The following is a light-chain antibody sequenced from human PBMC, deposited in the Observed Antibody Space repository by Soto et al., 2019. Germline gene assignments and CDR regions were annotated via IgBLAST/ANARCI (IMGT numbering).Light chain of an antibody. CDR1: QSVGRNY. CDR2: AAS. Sequence: EIVLTQFPGTLSLSPGERATLSCSASQSVGRNYVAWYQQKPGQAPRVIIYAASNRASGIPDRFSGSGSRSHFTLDISRLEPEDFAVYYCQQYGTSQWAFGQGTKVEIK. CDR3: QQYGTSQWA. V-gene: IGKV3-20*01. J-gene: IGKJ1*01.